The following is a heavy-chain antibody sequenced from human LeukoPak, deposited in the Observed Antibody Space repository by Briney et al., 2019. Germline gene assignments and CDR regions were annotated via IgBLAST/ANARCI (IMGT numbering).Heavy chain of an antibody. J-gene: IGHJ4*02. CDR2: ISSSSSYI. V-gene: IGHV3-21*01. CDR3: ATGTTPYYFDY. Sequence: GGSLRLSRAASGFTFSSYSMNWVRQPPGKGLAWVSSISSSSSYIYYADSVKGRFTISRDNAKNSLYLQMNSLRAEDTAVYYCATGTTPYYFDYWGQGTLVTVSS. D-gene: IGHD1-1*01. CDR1: GFTFSSYS.